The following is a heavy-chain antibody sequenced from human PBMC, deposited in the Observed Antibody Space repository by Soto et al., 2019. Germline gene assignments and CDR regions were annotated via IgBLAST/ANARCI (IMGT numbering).Heavy chain of an antibody. D-gene: IGHD3-22*01. CDR1: GFTFSSYA. CDR3: AKDPPYYYDKGMDV. V-gene: IGHV3-23*01. J-gene: IGHJ6*02. CDR2: ISGSGGST. Sequence: HPGGSLRLSCAASGFTFSSYAMSWVRQAPGKGLEWVSAISGSGGSTYYADSVKGRFTISRDNSKNTLYLQMNSLRAEDTAVYYCAKDPPYYYDKGMDVWGQGTTVTVSS.